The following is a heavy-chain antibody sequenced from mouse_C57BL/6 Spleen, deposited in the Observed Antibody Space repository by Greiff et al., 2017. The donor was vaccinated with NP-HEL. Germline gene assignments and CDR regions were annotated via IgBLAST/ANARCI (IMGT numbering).Heavy chain of an antibody. V-gene: IGHV1-52*01. CDR3: ARSSYYSNVYYYAMDY. CDR1: GYTFTSYW. CDR2: IDPSDSET. J-gene: IGHJ4*01. D-gene: IGHD2-5*01. Sequence: QVQLQQPGAELVRPGSSVKLSCKASGYTFTSYWMHWVKQRPIQGLEWIGNIDPSDSETHYNQKFKDKATLTVDKSSSTAYMQLSSLTSEDSAVYYCARSSYYSNVYYYAMDYWGQGTSVTVSS.